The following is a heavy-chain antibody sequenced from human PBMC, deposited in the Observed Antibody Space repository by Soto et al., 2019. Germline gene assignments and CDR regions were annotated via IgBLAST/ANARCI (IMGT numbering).Heavy chain of an antibody. CDR1: GVSISSGNW. CDR2: IFHDGTA. V-gene: IGHV4-4*02. CDR3: ARDIGFDYVN. D-gene: IGHD3-16*01. Sequence: SETLSLTCAVSGVSISSGNWWTWVRQTPQRGLEYIGEIFHDGTANYYPSFERRVAISVDTSKNQFSLKPTSVTAEDTGVYFCARDIGFDYVNWGQGTLVTVSS. J-gene: IGHJ4*02.